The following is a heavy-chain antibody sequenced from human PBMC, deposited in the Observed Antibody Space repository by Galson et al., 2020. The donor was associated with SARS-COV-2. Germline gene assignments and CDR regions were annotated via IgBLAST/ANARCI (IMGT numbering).Heavy chain of an antibody. CDR3: ARGRWLYYYDSSGYYYGDWFDP. D-gene: IGHD3-22*01. J-gene: IGHJ5*02. V-gene: IGHV3-21*01. Sequence: GESLKISCAASGFTVSSNYMSWVRQAPGKGLEWVSSISSSSSYIYYADSVKGRFTISRDNAKNSLYLQMNSLRAEDTAVYYCARGRWLYYYDSSGYYYGDWFDPWGQGTLVTVSS. CDR1: GFTVSSNY. CDR2: ISSSSSYI.